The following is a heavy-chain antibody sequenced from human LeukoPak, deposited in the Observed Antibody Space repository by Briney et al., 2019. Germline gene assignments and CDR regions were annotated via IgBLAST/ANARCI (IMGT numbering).Heavy chain of an antibody. CDR1: GGSISSSDHY. Sequence: SETLSLTCTVPGGSISSSDHYWGWIRQPPGKGLEWIGNIYYNGRTYYNPSLKSRVTISVDTSKNQFSLNLSPVTAADTAAYYCARARLVRGVTKNNWFDPWGQGTLVTVSS. CDR2: IYYNGRT. V-gene: IGHV4-39*07. J-gene: IGHJ5*02. CDR3: ARARLVRGVTKNNWFDP. D-gene: IGHD3-10*01.